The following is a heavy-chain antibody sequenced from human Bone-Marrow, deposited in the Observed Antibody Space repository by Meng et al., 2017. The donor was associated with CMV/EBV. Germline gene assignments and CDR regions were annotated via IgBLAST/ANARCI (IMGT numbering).Heavy chain of an antibody. D-gene: IGHD4-17*01. J-gene: IGHJ4*02. Sequence: SETLSLTSTVSGGSISSYYWSWIRQPPGKGLEWIGYIYYSGSTNYNPSLKSRVTISVDTSKNQFSLKLGSVTAADTAVYYCARARRGDYSGFDYWGQGTLVTVSS. CDR1: GGSISSYY. CDR3: ARARRGDYSGFDY. V-gene: IGHV4-59*01. CDR2: IYYSGST.